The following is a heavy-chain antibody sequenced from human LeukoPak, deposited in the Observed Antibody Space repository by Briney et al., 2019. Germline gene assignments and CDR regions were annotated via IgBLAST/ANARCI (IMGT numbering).Heavy chain of an antibody. D-gene: IGHD3-10*01. Sequence: QPGGSLRLSCAASGFTFSSYSTNWVRQAPGKGLEWVSYISSDSRTIYYADSVKGRFTISRDNAKNSLYLQMKSLRDEDTAVYYCARYGSGTSYITNYFDYWGQGTLVTVSS. CDR3: ARYGSGTSYITNYFDY. J-gene: IGHJ4*02. CDR1: GFTFSSYS. V-gene: IGHV3-48*02. CDR2: ISSDSRTI.